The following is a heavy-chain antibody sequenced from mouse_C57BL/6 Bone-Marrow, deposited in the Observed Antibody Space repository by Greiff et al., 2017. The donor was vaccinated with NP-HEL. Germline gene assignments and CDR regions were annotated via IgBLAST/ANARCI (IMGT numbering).Heavy chain of an antibody. J-gene: IGHJ1*03. CDR1: GFTFSDYY. CDR2: INYDGSST. Sequence: EVQLVESEGGLVQPGSSMKLSCTASGFTFSDYYMAWVRQVPEKGLEWVANINYDGSSTYYLDSLKSRFIISRDNAKNILYLQMSSLKSEDTATYYCARDTPLRRGWYFDVWGTGTTVTVSS. D-gene: IGHD1-2*01. CDR3: ARDTPLRRGWYFDV. V-gene: IGHV5-16*01.